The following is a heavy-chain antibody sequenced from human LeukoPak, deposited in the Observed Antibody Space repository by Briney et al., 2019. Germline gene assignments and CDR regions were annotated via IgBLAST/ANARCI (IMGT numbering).Heavy chain of an antibody. CDR1: GGSISSDDYY. CDR2: IYTTGNT. V-gene: IGHV4-61*02. J-gene: IGHJ4*02. CDR3: ARGGTLFTFFDS. Sequence: SQTLSLTCTESGGSISSDDYYWNWIRQPAGRGLEWIERIYTTGNTMYNPSLESRVSMSIDTSKNQVSLKVKSVTAADTAVYYCARGGTLFTFFDSWGQGTLVTVSS.